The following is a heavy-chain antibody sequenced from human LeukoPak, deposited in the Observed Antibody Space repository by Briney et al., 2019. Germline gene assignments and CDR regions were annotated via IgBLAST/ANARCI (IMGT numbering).Heavy chain of an antibody. Sequence: GASVKVSCKASGYTFTSYGISWVRQAPGQGLEWMGWISAYNGNTNYAQKLQGRVTMTTDTSTSTAYMELRSLRSEDTAVYYCAADPLYYYDSSGYIGWGQGTLVTVSS. D-gene: IGHD3-22*01. CDR3: AADPLYYYDSSGYIG. J-gene: IGHJ4*02. CDR2: ISAYNGNT. V-gene: IGHV1-18*01. CDR1: GYTFTSYG.